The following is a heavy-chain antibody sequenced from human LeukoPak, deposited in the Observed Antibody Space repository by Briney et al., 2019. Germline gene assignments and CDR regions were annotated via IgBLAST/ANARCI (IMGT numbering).Heavy chain of an antibody. V-gene: IGHV4-59*12. J-gene: IGHJ4*02. CDR3: ARGVNMLTVTTSYFDY. CDR1: GGSIISYY. Sequence: PSETLSLTCTVSGGSIISYYWSWIRQTPGKGLEWIAYIHSSGSTNYNPSLKSRVTISVDTSKNQFSLKLSSVTAADTAVYYCARGVNMLTVTTSYFDYWGQGTLVTVSS. CDR2: IHSSGST. D-gene: IGHD4-17*01.